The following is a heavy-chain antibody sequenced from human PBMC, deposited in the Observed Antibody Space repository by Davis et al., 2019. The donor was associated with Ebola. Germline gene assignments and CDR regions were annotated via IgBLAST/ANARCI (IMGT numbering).Heavy chain of an antibody. CDR2: INKDGSEK. CDR3: ATRQIPVIRLYGMDV. Sequence: GESLKISCAASGFTFSSYGMHWVRQAPGKGLEWVANINKDGSEKYYVDSVKGRFTISRDNAKNSLYLQMNSLRAEDTAVYYCATRQIPVIRLYGMDVWGQGTTVTVSS. D-gene: IGHD3-10*01. V-gene: IGHV3-7*01. J-gene: IGHJ6*02. CDR1: GFTFSSYG.